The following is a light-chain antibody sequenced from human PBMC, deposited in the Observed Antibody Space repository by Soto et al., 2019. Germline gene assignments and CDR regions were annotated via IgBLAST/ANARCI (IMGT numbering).Light chain of an antibody. CDR2: EVS. J-gene: IGLJ2*01. CDR3: SPYTRSNPLV. CDR1: SSDVGGYNY. Sequence: QSALTQPASVSGSPGQSITISCTGTSSDVGGYNYVSWYQQHPGKAPKLMIYEVSNRPSGVSNRFSGSKSGNTASLTISGLQGEDEADYYRSPYTRSNPLVFGGGTKLTVL. V-gene: IGLV2-14*01.